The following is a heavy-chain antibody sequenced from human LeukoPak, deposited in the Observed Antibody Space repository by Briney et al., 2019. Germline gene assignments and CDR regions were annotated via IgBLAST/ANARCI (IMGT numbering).Heavy chain of an antibody. Sequence: RPSETLSLTCTVSGASVSSGSYYWSWLRQPPGKGREWIGYIYYSWSTNYNPSLKSRVTISVDTSKNQFSLKLSSVTAADTAVYYCASSVVLGAFDIWGQGTMVTVSS. V-gene: IGHV4-61*01. CDR2: IYYSWST. CDR3: ASSVVLGAFDI. CDR1: GASVSSGSYY. D-gene: IGHD4/OR15-4a*01. J-gene: IGHJ3*02.